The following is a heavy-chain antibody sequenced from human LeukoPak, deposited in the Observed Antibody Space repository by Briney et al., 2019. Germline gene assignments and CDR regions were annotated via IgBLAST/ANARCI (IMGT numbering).Heavy chain of an antibody. CDR2: IFGGGST. CDR1: GGSISSYY. V-gene: IGHV3-66*01. J-gene: IGHJ3*01. Sequence: PSETLSLTCTVSGGSISSYYWSWVRQAPGKGLEWVSVIFGGGSTYYADSVKGRFTISRDNSKNTLYLQINSLRAEDTAVYYCATTLIAPDAFDLWGQGTMVTVSS. CDR3: ATTLIAPDAFDL. D-gene: IGHD2-21*01.